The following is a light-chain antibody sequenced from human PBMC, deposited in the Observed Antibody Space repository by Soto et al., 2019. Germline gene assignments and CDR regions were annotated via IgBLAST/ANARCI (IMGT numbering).Light chain of an antibody. CDR1: NSNIGTGYD. CDR2: GNS. Sequence: QSVLTQPPSVSGAPGQRVTISCTGSNSNIGTGYDVHWYQQFPGTAPKLLIYGNSNRPSGVPDRFSASKSGTSASLAITGLQAEDEADYYCQSYDSSLSVVFGGGTKLTVL. CDR3: QSYDSSLSVV. J-gene: IGLJ2*01. V-gene: IGLV1-40*01.